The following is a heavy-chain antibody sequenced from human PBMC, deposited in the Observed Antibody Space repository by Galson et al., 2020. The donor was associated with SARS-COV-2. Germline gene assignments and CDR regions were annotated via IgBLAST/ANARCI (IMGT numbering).Heavy chain of an antibody. Sequence: PETLSLTCTVSGGSISSYYWSWIRQPPGKGLEWIGYIYYSGSNNYNPSPKSRVTISVATSKNQFSLKVNSVTAADTAVYYCARAAQTYYDFWSGYYNAPHFDYWGQGTLVTVSS. CDR1: GGSISSYY. D-gene: IGHD3-3*01. CDR2: IYYSGSN. V-gene: IGHV4-59*01. CDR3: ARAAQTYYDFWSGYYNAPHFDY. J-gene: IGHJ4*02.